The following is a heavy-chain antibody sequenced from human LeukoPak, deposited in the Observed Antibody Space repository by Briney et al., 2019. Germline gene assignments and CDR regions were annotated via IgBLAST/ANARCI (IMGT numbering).Heavy chain of an antibody. CDR3: ARVPQVNWFDP. CDR2: INHSGST. V-gene: IGHV4-34*01. J-gene: IGHJ5*02. Sequence: SETLSLTCTVSGGSISSYYWSWIRQPPGKGLEWIGEINHSGSTNYNPSLKSRVTISVDTSKNQFSLKLSSVTAADTAVYYCARVPQVNWFDPWGQGTLVTVSS. CDR1: GGSISSYY.